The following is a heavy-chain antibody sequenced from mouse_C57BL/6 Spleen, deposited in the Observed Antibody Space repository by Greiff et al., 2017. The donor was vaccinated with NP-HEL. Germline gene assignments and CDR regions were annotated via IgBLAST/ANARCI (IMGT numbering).Heavy chain of an antibody. V-gene: IGHV1-80*01. J-gene: IGHJ3*01. CDR2: IYPGDGDT. D-gene: IGHD1-1*01. CDR3: ALDYYYGSSPFAY. CDR1: GYAFSSYW. Sequence: VQLQESGAELVKPGASVKISCKASGYAFSSYWMNWVKQRPGKGLEWIGQIYPGDGDTNYNGKFKGKATLTADKSSSTAYMQLSSLTSEDSAVYFCALDYYYGSSPFAYWGQGTLVTVSA.